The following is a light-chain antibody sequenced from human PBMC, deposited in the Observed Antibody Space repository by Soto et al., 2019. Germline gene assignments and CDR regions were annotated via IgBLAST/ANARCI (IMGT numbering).Light chain of an antibody. CDR1: SSDVGDYNY. Sequence: QSALTQPASVSGSPGQSITISCTGTSSDVGDYNYVSWYQQHPGKAPKLMIYEVSNRPSAVSNRFSGSKSGNTASLTISRLQAEDEADYYCSSYTRSSTRYVFGTGTKVTVL. CDR2: EVS. CDR3: SSYTRSSTRYV. J-gene: IGLJ1*01. V-gene: IGLV2-14*01.